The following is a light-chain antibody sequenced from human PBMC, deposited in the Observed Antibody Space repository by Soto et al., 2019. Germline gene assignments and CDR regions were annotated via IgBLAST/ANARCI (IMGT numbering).Light chain of an antibody. Sequence: DIQMTQSPYTLSASVGDRVTITCRASQSVSTWLAWFQQKPGKAPKVLIYKASNLETGVPSRFSGSGSGTEFTLTISSLQPDDFAPYYCQHYNSYSEAFGQGTKVDTK. CDR1: QSVSTW. J-gene: IGKJ1*01. V-gene: IGKV1-5*03. CDR2: KAS. CDR3: QHYNSYSEA.